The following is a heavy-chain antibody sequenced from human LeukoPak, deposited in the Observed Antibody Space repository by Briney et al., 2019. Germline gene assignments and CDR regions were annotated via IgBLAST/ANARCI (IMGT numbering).Heavy chain of an antibody. Sequence: TGGSLRLSCAASGFTFSGYWMTWLRQAPGKGLEWVANIDEDGSAKYYLGSVKGRFTISRDNAQNSLYLQMNSLRAEDTAVYYCVEGGAARFDYWGQGTLVAVSS. V-gene: IGHV3-7*03. CDR3: VEGGAARFDY. CDR1: GFTFSGYW. J-gene: IGHJ4*02. CDR2: IDEDGSAK. D-gene: IGHD5-18*01.